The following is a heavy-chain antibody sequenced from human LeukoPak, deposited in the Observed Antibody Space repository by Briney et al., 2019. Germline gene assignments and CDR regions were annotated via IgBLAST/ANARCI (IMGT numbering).Heavy chain of an antibody. CDR1: GFTFSSYW. J-gene: IGHJ6*02. Sequence: GGSLRLSCAASGFTFSSYWMSWVRQAPGKGLEWVANIKQDGSEKCYGDSVKGRFTISRDNAKNTLYLQMNSLRAEDTALYHCARNNGMDVWGQGTTVIVSS. V-gene: IGHV3-7*03. CDR2: IKQDGSEK. CDR3: ARNNGMDV.